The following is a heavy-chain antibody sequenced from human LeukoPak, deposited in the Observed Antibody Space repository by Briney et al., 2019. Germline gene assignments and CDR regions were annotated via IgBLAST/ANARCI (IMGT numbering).Heavy chain of an antibody. Sequence: ALVKVSCKASGYTFTGYYMHWVRQAPGQGLEWMGWINPNSGGTNYAQKFRGRVTMTRDTSISTAYMELSRLRSDDTAVYYCARLDIYSSSSLYYFDYWGQGTLVTVSS. V-gene: IGHV1-2*02. CDR1: GYTFTGYY. CDR3: ARLDIYSSSSLYYFDY. J-gene: IGHJ4*02. CDR2: INPNSGGT. D-gene: IGHD6-13*01.